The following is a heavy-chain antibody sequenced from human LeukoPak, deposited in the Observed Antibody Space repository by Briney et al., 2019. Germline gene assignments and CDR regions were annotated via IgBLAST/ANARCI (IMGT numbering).Heavy chain of an antibody. V-gene: IGHV4-39*01. J-gene: IGHJ4*02. CDR3: ARIKPDS. CDR2: MSYSGTT. Sequence: SETLSLTCTVSGGSMSSSSYYWGWIRQPPGKGLEWIGSMSYSGTTYYNPSLKSRVTISVETSRNQFSLKLSSVTAADTAVYYCARIKPDSWGQGTLVTVSS. CDR1: GGSMSSSSYY.